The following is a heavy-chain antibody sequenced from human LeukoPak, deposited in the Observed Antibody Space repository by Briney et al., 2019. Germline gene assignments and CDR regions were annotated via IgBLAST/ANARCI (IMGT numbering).Heavy chain of an antibody. J-gene: IGHJ5*02. CDR1: GVAISSYY. CDR2: IYYSGST. D-gene: IGHD5-18*01. V-gene: IGHV4-59*08. Sequence: SETLSLTCTVSGVAISSYYWTWIRQPPGKGLEWIGHIYYSGSTTYNPSLKSRVTISVDTSETQFSLRLNSVTAADTAVYFCASVDTGTGWSIQSWGQRTLVTVSS. CDR3: ASVDTGTGWSIQS.